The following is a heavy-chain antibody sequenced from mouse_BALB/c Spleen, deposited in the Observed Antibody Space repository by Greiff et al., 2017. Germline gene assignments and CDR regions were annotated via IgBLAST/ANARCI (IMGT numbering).Heavy chain of an antibody. CDR1: GYTFTSYW. D-gene: IGHD1-1*01. V-gene: IGHV1S81*02. J-gene: IGHJ3*01. CDR3: ARPSDYYGSRGTWFAY. Sequence: QVQLQQPGAELVKPGASVKLSCKASGYTFTSYWMHWVKQRPGQGLEWIGEINPSNGRTNYNEKFKSKATLTVDKSSSTAYMQLSSLTSEDSAVYYCARPSDYYGSRGTWFAYWGQGTLVTVSA. CDR2: INPSNGRT.